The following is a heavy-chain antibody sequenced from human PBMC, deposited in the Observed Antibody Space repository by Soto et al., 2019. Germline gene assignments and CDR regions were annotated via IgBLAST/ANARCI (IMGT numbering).Heavy chain of an antibody. Sequence: EVQLLESGGGLVQPGGSLRLSCAASGFTFSSYAMSWVRQAPGKGLEWVSAISGSGGSTYYADSVKGRFTISRDNSKNTLYLQMNRLRAEDTAVYYCAKYGPFPIVVVVAATVVDYWGQGTLVTVSS. V-gene: IGHV3-23*01. CDR3: AKYGPFPIVVVVAATVVDY. J-gene: IGHJ4*02. CDR1: GFTFSSYA. CDR2: ISGSGGST. D-gene: IGHD2-15*01.